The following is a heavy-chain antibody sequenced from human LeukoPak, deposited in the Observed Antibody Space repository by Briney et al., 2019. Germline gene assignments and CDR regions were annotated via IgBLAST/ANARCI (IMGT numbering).Heavy chain of an antibody. CDR1: GFTFSSYW. CDR2: INQDGSDK. V-gene: IGHV3-7*01. Sequence: GGSLRLSCAASGFTFSSYWMSWVRQAPGKGLEWVANINQDGSDKYYVDSVKGRFTISRDNARNSLSLQMNSLTAEDTAVYYCARKREAFDIWGRGTLVTVSS. CDR3: ARKREAFDI. J-gene: IGHJ3*02.